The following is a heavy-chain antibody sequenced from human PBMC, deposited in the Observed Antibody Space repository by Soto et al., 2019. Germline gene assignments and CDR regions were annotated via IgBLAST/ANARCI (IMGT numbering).Heavy chain of an antibody. J-gene: IGHJ6*03. D-gene: IGHD1-1*01. Sequence: ASVKVSCKASGYTFTSYDINWVRQATGQGLEWMGWMNPNSGNTGYAQKFQGRVTMTRNTSISTAYMELSSLRSEDTAVYYCARDGTYFQADYYYYYMDVWGKGTTVTVSS. CDR1: GYTFTSYD. V-gene: IGHV1-8*01. CDR2: MNPNSGNT. CDR3: ARDGTYFQADYYYYYMDV.